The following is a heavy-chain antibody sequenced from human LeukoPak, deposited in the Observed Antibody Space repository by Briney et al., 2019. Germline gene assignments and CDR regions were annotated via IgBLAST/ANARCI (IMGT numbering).Heavy chain of an antibody. J-gene: IGHJ4*02. Sequence: SETLSLTCTVSGGSISSSSYYWGWIRQPPGKGLEWIGSIYYSGSTYYNPSLKSRVTISVDTSKNQFSLKLSSVTAADTAVYYCARHVGIAAAGTVDYWGQGTLVTVSP. CDR1: GGSISSSSYY. D-gene: IGHD6-13*01. CDR3: ARHVGIAAAGTVDY. V-gene: IGHV4-39*01. CDR2: IYYSGST.